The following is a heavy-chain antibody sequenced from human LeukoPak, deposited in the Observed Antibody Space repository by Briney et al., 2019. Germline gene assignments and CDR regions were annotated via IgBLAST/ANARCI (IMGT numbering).Heavy chain of an antibody. CDR2: IYYSGST. Sequence: PSETLSLTCTVSGGSISSYYWSWIRQPPGKGLEWIGYIYYSGSTNYNPSLKSRVTISVDTSKNQFSLKLSSVTAADTAVYYCARGLWFGESIVQFDYWGQGTLVTVSS. CDR1: GGSISSYY. V-gene: IGHV4-59*01. CDR3: ARGLWFGESIVQFDY. D-gene: IGHD3-10*01. J-gene: IGHJ4*02.